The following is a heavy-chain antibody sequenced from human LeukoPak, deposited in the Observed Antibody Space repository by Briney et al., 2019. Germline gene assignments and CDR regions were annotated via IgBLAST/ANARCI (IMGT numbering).Heavy chain of an antibody. J-gene: IGHJ6*02. D-gene: IGHD1-26*01. Sequence: GGSLRLSCAASGFTFSSYAMHWVRQAPGKGLEWVAVISYDGSNKYYADSVKGRFTISRDNSKNTLYLQMNSLRAEDTAVYYCARENGSRTYYYYGMDVWGQGTTVTVSS. CDR3: ARENGSRTYYYYGMDV. CDR1: GFTFSSYA. V-gene: IGHV3-30-3*01. CDR2: ISYDGSNK.